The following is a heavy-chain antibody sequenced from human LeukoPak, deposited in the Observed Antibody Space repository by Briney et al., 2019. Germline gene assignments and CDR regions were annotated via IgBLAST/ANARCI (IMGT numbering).Heavy chain of an antibody. CDR1: GYTLTELP. CDR3: ATSHYCSSASCYRDAGGY. V-gene: IGHV1-24*01. CDR2: FDPEDGET. J-gene: IGHJ4*02. D-gene: IGHD2-2*02. Sequence: ASVKVSCKVSGYTLTELPMHWVRQAPGKGLEWMGGFDPEDGETIYAQKFQGRVTMTEDTSTDTAYMELSSLRSEDTAVYYCATSHYCSSASCYRDAGGYWGQGTLVTVSS.